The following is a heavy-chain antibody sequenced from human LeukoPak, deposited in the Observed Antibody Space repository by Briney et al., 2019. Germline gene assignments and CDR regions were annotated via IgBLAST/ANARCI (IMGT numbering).Heavy chain of an antibody. V-gene: IGHV4-59*01. CDR3: ARESPPDSSSSQYYFDY. J-gene: IGHJ4*02. D-gene: IGHD6-6*01. CDR2: IYYSGST. Sequence: KASETPSLTCIVSPGSISNYYWGWIRQPPGEGLEWIGDIYYSGSTNYNPSLKSRVTISVDTSKNQFSLKLSSVTAADTAVYYCARESPPDSSSSQYYFDYWGQGALVTVSS. CDR1: PGSISNYY.